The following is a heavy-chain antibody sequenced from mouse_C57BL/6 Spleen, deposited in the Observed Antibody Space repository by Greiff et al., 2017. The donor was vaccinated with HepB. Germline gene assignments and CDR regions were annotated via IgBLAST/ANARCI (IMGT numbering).Heavy chain of an antibody. V-gene: IGHV6-6*01. CDR1: GFTFSDAW. Sequence: EVKLVESGGGLVQPGGSMKLSCAASGFTFSDAWMDWVRQSPEKGLEWVAEIRNKANNHATYYAESVKGRFTISRDDSKSSVYLQMNSLRAEDTGIYYCTRQVHYYGSPYAMDYWGQGTSVTVSS. CDR2: IRNKANNHAT. D-gene: IGHD1-1*01. J-gene: IGHJ4*01. CDR3: TRQVHYYGSPYAMDY.